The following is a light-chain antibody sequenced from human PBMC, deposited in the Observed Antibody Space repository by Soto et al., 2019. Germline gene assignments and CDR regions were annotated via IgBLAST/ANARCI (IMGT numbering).Light chain of an antibody. V-gene: IGKV3-20*01. J-gene: IGKJ3*01. Sequence: EIVLTQSPGTLSLSPGERATLSCRASQSVSSSYLAWYQQKPGQAPRLLIYGASSTATGIPDRFSGSGSGTDFTLAISRLEPEDFAVYYCQQYGSSPITCGPETKVDIK. CDR1: QSVSSSY. CDR3: QQYGSSPIT. CDR2: GAS.